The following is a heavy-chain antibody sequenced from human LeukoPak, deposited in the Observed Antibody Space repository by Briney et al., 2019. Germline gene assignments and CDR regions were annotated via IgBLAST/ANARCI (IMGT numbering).Heavy chain of an antibody. D-gene: IGHD5-12*01. Sequence: GPVKVSCKASGLTFTGVNFIHWVRQAPGQGPEWMGWINTNNGVTDYARKFQGGVTMTRDTSISTVYMELSRLTSDDMAMYYCTKDRLSKWFDPWGQGTLVTVSS. CDR1: GLTFTGVNF. V-gene: IGHV1-2*02. J-gene: IGHJ5*02. CDR2: INTNNGVT. CDR3: TKDRLSKWFDP.